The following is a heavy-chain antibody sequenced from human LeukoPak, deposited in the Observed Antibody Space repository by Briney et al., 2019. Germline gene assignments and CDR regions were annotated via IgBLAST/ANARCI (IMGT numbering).Heavy chain of an antibody. D-gene: IGHD3-10*01. CDR1: GGSISSGDYY. J-gene: IGHJ6*04. CDR3: ARALLWFGELDV. V-gene: IGHV4-30-4*01. CDR2: IYYSGST. Sequence: SQTLSLTCTVSGGSISSGDYYWSWIRQPPGKGLEWIGYIYYSGSTYYNPSLKSRVTISVDTSKNQFSLKLSSVTAADTAVYYCARALLWFGELDVWGKGTTVTVSS.